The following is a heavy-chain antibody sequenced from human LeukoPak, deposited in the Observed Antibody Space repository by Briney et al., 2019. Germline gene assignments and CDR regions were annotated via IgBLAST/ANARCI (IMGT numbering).Heavy chain of an antibody. V-gene: IGHV1-18*01. D-gene: IGHD5-18*01. CDR1: GYTFTSYG. J-gene: IGHJ4*02. CDR3: VRGTREGYTYGRYYFDS. Sequence: ASVKVSCKASGYTFTSYGISWVRQAPGQGLEWMGWISVYNGNTNYAQKLQGRVTMTTDASTSTAYMELRSLRSDDTAVYYCVRGTREGYTYGRYYFDSWGQGTQVTVSS. CDR2: ISVYNGNT.